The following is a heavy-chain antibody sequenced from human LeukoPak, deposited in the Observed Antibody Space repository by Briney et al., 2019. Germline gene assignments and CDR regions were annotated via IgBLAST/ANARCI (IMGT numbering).Heavy chain of an antibody. CDR3: ARDQLMTTVTTEDFDY. Sequence: ASVKVSCKASGYTFTSYAMHWVRQAPGQRLEWMGWINAGNGNTKYSQKFQGRVTITRDTSASTAYMELSSLRSEDTAVYYCARDQLMTTVTTEDFDYRGQGTLVTVSS. D-gene: IGHD4-17*01. J-gene: IGHJ4*02. CDR2: INAGNGNT. CDR1: GYTFTSYA. V-gene: IGHV1-3*01.